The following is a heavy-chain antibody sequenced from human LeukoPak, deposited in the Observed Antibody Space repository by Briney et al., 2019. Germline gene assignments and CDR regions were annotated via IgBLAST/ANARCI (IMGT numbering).Heavy chain of an antibody. Sequence: PSETLSLTCTVSGGSISSGDYYWGWIRQPPGKGLEWIGYIYYSGSTYYNPSLKSRVTISVDTSKNQFSLELSSVTAADTAVYYCARVRTYGDYWYWGQGTLVTVSS. J-gene: IGHJ4*02. CDR1: GGSISSGDYY. D-gene: IGHD4-17*01. CDR3: ARVRTYGDYWY. V-gene: IGHV4-30-4*01. CDR2: IYYSGST.